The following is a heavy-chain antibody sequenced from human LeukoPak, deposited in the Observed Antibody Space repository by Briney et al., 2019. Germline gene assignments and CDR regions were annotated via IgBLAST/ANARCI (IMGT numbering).Heavy chain of an antibody. CDR3: ARVKSYYYDSSGKDAFDI. Sequence: EPSETLSLPCAVYGWSFSGYYWGWIRQPPGKGLEWIGAINHNGSTNYNPSLKSRVTISVDTSKNQFSLKLSSVTAADTAVYYCARVKSYYYDSSGKDAFDIWGQGTMVTVSS. V-gene: IGHV4-34*01. CDR1: GWSFSGYY. D-gene: IGHD3-22*01. J-gene: IGHJ3*02. CDR2: INHNGST.